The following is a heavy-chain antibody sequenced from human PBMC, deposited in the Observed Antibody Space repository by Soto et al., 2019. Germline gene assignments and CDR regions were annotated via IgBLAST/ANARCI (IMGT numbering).Heavy chain of an antibody. D-gene: IGHD5-12*01. CDR1: ADAFTTYG. J-gene: IGHJ4*02. Sequence: VSCRNSADAFTTYGISWVRQAPEQGLAWMGWISPHTGKRDYAQNFQGRVTMTTDTSTNTAYMELKSLRSDDTAVYYCAVNSGRHFDFPGQGTLVTVSS. CDR2: ISPHTGKR. CDR3: AVNSGRHFDF. V-gene: IGHV1-18*04.